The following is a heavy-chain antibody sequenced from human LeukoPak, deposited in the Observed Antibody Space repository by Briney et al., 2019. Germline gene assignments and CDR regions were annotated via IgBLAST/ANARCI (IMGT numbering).Heavy chain of an antibody. CDR1: GFTFSSYG. D-gene: IGHD2-2*01. J-gene: IGHJ4*02. CDR2: IRYDGSNK. Sequence: GGSLRLSCAASGFTFSSYGMHWVRQAPGKGLEWVAFIRYDGSNKYHADSVKGRFTIPRDNSKNTLYLQMNSLRAEDTAVYYCAKDYPTYSYIVVVPATLDYWGQGTLVTVSS. V-gene: IGHV3-30*02. CDR3: AKDYPTYSYIVVVPATLDY.